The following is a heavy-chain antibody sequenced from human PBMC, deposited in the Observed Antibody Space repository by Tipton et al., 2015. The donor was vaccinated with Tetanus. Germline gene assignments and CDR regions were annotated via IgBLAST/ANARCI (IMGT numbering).Heavy chain of an antibody. CDR2: IWYDGSNK. CDR1: GFTFSSYG. V-gene: IGHV3-33*01. J-gene: IGHJ4*02. Sequence: SLRLSCAASGFTFSSYGMHWVRQAPGKGLEWVAVIWYDGSNKYYADSVKGRFTISRDNSKNTLYLQMNSLRAEDTAVYYCARDVNGFYYFDYWGQGTLVTVSS. CDR3: ARDVNGFYYFDY. D-gene: IGHD2-8*01.